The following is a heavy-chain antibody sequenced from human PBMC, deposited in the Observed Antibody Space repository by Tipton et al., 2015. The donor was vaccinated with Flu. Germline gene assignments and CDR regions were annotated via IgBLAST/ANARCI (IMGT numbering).Heavy chain of an antibody. V-gene: IGHV4-59*01. Sequence: LRLSCTVSDNSISGFYWSWLRQTPGKGLEYVAHLFPGVTNYYSPSFRGRVRISMDMSKREFSLTMDSVTTAYTAIYFCSRGPDNAKTLTWGRGILVTVSS. D-gene: IGHD1-1*01. CDR2: LFPGVTN. CDR3: SRGPDNAKTLT. J-gene: IGHJ4*02. CDR1: DNSISGFY.